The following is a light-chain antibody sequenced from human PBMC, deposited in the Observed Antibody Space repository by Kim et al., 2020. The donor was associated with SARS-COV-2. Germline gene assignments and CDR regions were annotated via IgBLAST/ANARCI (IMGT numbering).Light chain of an antibody. CDR1: QNIDTY. J-gene: IGKJ4*01. Sequence: PGERATRSCRARQNIDTYLAWYQQRPGQAPRLLVYDASNRATGVPDRFSGSGSGTDFTLTISSLEPEDFSIYYCQQRNSWPPAVTFGGGTKVDIK. V-gene: IGKV3-11*01. CDR2: DAS. CDR3: QQRNSWPPAVT.